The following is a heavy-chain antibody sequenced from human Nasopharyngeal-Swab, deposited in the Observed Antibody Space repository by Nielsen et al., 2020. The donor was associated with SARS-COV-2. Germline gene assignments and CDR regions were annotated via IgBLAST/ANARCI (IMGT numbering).Heavy chain of an antibody. D-gene: IGHD3-9*01. CDR1: GYTFTSYG. CDR3: ARAGPATSPRPEVGTGTIYDILTGPPTYNWFDP. J-gene: IGHJ5*02. CDR2: INPSGGST. V-gene: IGHV1-46*01. Sequence: ASVKVSCKASGYTFTSYGISWVRQAPGQGLEWMGIINPSGGSTSYAQKFQGRVTMTRDTSTSTVYMELSSLRSEDTAVYYWARAGPATSPRPEVGTGTIYDILTGPPTYNWFDPWGQGTLVTVSS.